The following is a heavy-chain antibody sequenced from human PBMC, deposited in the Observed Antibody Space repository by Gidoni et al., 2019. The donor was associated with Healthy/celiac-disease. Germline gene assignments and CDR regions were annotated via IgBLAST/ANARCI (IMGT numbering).Heavy chain of an antibody. V-gene: IGHV3-53*01. CDR2: IYSGGST. J-gene: IGHJ6*02. CDR3: ARVSRRYLLGGMDV. Sequence: EVPLVESGGGLIQPGGSLRLSCAASGFPVSSNYMSWVRQAPGKGLEWVSVIYSGGSTYYADSVKGRFTISRDNSKNTLYLQMNSLRAEDTAVYYCARVSRRYLLGGMDVWGQGTTVTVSS. D-gene: IGHD2-2*02. CDR1: GFPVSSNY.